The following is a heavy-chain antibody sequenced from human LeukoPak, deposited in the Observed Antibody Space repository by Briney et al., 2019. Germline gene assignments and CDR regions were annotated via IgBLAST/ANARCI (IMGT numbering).Heavy chain of an antibody. V-gene: IGHV4-34*01. CDR2: INHSGST. J-gene: IGHJ3*02. D-gene: IGHD3-22*01. CDR3: ARRSTMIVVVIRKSGAFDI. Sequence: SETLSLTCAVYGGSFSGYYWSWIRQPPGKGLEWIGEINHSGSTNYNPSLKSRVTISVDTSKNQFSLKLSSVTAADTAVYYCARRSTMIVVVIRKSGAFDIWGQGTMVTVSS. CDR1: GGSFSGYY.